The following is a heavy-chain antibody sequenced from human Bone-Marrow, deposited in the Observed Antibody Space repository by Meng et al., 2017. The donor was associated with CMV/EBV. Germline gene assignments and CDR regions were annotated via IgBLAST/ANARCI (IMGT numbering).Heavy chain of an antibody. CDR3: AVQTQYGDYLHY. J-gene: IGHJ4*02. CDR2: IIPILGIA. V-gene: IGHV1-69*02. CDR1: GGTFSSYT. Sequence: SVKVSCKASGGTFSSYTISWVRQAPGQGLEWMGRIIPILGIANYAQKFQGRVTITADKTTSTAYMELSSLRTDDTAVYYCAVQTQYGDYLHYWGQGKLVNVDS. D-gene: IGHD4-17*01.